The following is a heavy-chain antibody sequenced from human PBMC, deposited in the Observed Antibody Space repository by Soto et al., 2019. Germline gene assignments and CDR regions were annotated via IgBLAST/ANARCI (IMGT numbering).Heavy chain of an antibody. Sequence: NPSETLSLTCAVYGGSFSGYYWSWIRQPPGKGLEWIGEINHSGSTHYNPSLKSRVTISVDTSKNQFSLKLSSVTAADTAVYYCARDRIPIAAAGTSWFDPWGQGTLVTVSS. V-gene: IGHV4-34*01. J-gene: IGHJ5*02. CDR1: GGSFSGYY. CDR2: INHSGST. D-gene: IGHD6-13*01. CDR3: ARDRIPIAAAGTSWFDP.